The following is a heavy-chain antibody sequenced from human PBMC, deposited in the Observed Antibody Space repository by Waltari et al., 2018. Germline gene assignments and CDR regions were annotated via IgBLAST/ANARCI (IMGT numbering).Heavy chain of an antibody. CDR1: IFSRHN. V-gene: IGHV3-21*01. D-gene: IGHD6-13*01. J-gene: IGHJ4*02. CDR2: ISSGSDYI. CDR3: ARIPSLASAGYYFDY. Sequence: IFSRHNMNWIRQAPGKGLEWVSSISSGSDYIYYAASVRGRFTISRDNDKNSLFLEMNSLRAEDTAVYYCARIPSLASAGYYFDYWGQGTLVTVSS.